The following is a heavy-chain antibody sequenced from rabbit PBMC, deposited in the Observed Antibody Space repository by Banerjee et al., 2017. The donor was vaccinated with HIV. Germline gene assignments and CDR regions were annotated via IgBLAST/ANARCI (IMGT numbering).Heavy chain of an antibody. Sequence: HEQLEESGGDLVKPEGSLTLTCTASGFSFSYNYVMCWVRQAPGKGLEWIACIYAGSSDSSYYASWAKGRFTISRDNAQNTVFLQMTSLTVADTATYFCARDLAGVIGWNFGLWGPGTLVTVS. V-gene: IGHV1S45*01. CDR1: GFSFSYNYV. CDR2: IYAGSSDSS. D-gene: IGHD4-1*01. J-gene: IGHJ4*01. CDR3: ARDLAGVIGWNFGL.